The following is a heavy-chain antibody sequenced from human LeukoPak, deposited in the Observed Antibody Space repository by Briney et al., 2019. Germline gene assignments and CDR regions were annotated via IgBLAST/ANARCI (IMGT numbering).Heavy chain of an antibody. J-gene: IGHJ4*02. CDR1: GYSFTSYW. CDR2: IYPGDSDT. D-gene: IGHD3-22*01. Sequence: GESLKISCKGSGYSFTSYWIGWVRQMPGKGLEWMGIIYPGDSDTRYSPSFQGQVTISADKSISTAYLQWSSLKASDTAMYYCARREYYDSSGHTPSGFDYWGQGTLVTVSS. CDR3: ARREYYDSSGHTPSGFDY. V-gene: IGHV5-51*01.